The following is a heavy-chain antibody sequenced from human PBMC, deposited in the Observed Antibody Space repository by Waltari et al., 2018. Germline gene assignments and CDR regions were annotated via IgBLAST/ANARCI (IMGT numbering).Heavy chain of an antibody. CDR1: FTFRSYA. CDR3: AKDFEAGFCTGGNCYTRNYFDP. CDR2: MSHDGSIK. Sequence: FTFRSYAMHWVRQAPGKGLEWVAVMSHDGSIKFYRDSVKGRFTISRDDSKSTLYLQMNSLGPEDTAMYYCAKDFEAGFCTGGNCYTRNYFDPWGQGTLVTVSS. D-gene: IGHD2-15*01. V-gene: IGHV3-30*18. J-gene: IGHJ5*02.